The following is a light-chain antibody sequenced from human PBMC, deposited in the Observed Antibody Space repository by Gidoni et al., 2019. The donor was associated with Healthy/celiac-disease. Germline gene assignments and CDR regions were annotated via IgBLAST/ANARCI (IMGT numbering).Light chain of an antibody. J-gene: IGKJ4*01. CDR1: QSISSY. Sequence: DIQMTQSPSSLSASVGDRVTITCRASQSISSYLNWYQQKPGKAPKLLIYAASSLQSGVPSRFSGSGSGTDFTLTISSLQPEDFATYYYQQSYSTPQVLTFGGGTKVEIK. CDR2: AAS. V-gene: IGKV1-39*01. CDR3: QQSYSTPQVLT.